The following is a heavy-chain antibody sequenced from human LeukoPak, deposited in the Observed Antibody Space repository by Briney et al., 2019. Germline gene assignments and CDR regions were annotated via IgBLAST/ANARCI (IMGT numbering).Heavy chain of an antibody. CDR1: GFTFSIYG. Sequence: GGSLRLSCAASGFTFSIYGMNWVRQAPGKGLEWVSSMSSTGSYIYHADSVKGRFTISRDNAKNSLYLQMNSLRAEDTAVYYCARVYSSSWYSDYWGQGTLVAVSS. D-gene: IGHD6-13*01. J-gene: IGHJ4*02. CDR3: ARVYSSSWYSDY. V-gene: IGHV3-21*01. CDR2: MSSTGSYI.